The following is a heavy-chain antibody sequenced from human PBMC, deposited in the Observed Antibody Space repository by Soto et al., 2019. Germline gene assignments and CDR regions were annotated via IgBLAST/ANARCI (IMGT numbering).Heavy chain of an antibody. D-gene: IGHD5-12*01. V-gene: IGHV3-21*01. CDR3: ARDRRDGYFNWFDP. CDR2: ISSSSSYI. CDR1: GFTFSSYS. Sequence: GGSLRLSCAASGFTFSSYSMNWVRQAPGKGLEWVSSISSSSSYIYYAGSVKGRFTISRDNAKNSLYLQMNSLRAEDTAVYYCARDRRDGYFNWFDPWGQGTLVTVSS. J-gene: IGHJ5*02.